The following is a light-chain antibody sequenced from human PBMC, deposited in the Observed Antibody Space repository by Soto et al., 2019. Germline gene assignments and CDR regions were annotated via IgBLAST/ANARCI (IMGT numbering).Light chain of an antibody. CDR1: QDIRSY. CDR2: ATA. Sequence: DIQMTQSPSSLSASVGDRVSITCRASQDIRSYLNWYQQKPGKAPELRIYATANLQSGAPPRFSASRSGTDFTRTISSLQPEDFATYYCPQGYSTQWTSGQGTKVEIK. CDR3: PQGYSTQWT. J-gene: IGKJ1*01. V-gene: IGKV1-39*01.